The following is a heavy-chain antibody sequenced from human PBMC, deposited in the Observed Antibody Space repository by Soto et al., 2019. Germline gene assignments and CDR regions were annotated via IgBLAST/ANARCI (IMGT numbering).Heavy chain of an antibody. Sequence: QVQLQESGPGLVKPSETLSLTCTVSGGSISSYYWSWIRQPPGKGLEWIGYIYYSGSTNYNPSLKRRVTFLGATCKNEVSVKLSAGTAGDEAGQYCARTEAGHYDDIWGSYRSWFDPWCQGTLVTVSS. D-gene: IGHD3-16*02. CDR1: GGSISSYY. J-gene: IGHJ5*02. CDR2: IYYSGST. V-gene: IGHV4-59*01. CDR3: ARTEAGHYDDIWGSYRSWFDP.